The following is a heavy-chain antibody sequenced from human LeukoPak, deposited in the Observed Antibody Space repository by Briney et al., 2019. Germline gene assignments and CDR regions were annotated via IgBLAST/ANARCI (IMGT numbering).Heavy chain of an antibody. CDR2: ISSSGSTI. CDR1: GFTFSSYN. V-gene: IGHV3-48*02. CDR3: ARLEYYYVSGNYYKLFDY. Sequence: GGSLRLSCAASGFTFSSYNMNWVRQAPGKGLEWVSDISSSGSTIYFADSVKGRFTISRDNAKNPLYLQMNSLRDEDTAVYYCARLEYYYVSGNYYKLFDYWGQGTLVTVCS. D-gene: IGHD3-10*01. J-gene: IGHJ4*02.